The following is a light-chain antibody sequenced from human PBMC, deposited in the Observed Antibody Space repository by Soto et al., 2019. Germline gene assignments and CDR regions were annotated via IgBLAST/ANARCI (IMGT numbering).Light chain of an antibody. V-gene: IGKV1-9*01. Sequence: DVQLTQSPSFLSASVGDRVTITCRASQGITNYLAWYQQRPGKAPKPLIYTASTLQSGVPSRFGGSGAGAEFTHTITGLQPEDFATYFCQQFHTYPWTFGQGTKVDIK. CDR3: QQFHTYPWT. CDR1: QGITNY. CDR2: TAS. J-gene: IGKJ1*01.